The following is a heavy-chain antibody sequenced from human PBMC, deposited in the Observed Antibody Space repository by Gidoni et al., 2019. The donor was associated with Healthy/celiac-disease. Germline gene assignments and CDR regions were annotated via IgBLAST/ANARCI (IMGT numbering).Heavy chain of an antibody. CDR3: ARVRADTAMDDY. D-gene: IGHD5-18*01. CDR1: GFTFSSYS. V-gene: IGHV3-21*01. CDR2: ISSSSSYI. Sequence: EVQLVESGGGLVKPGGSLRLSCAASGFTFSSYSMNWVRQAPGKGLEWVSSISSSSSYIYYADSVKGRFTISRDNAKNSLYLQMNSLRAEDTAVYYCARVRADTAMDDYWGQGTLVTVSS. J-gene: IGHJ4*02.